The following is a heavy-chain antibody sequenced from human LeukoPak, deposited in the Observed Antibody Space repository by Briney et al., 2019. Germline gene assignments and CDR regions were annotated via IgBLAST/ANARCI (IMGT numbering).Heavy chain of an antibody. V-gene: IGHV5-51*01. Sequence: AGESLKISCKGSGYNFASYWIGWVRQMPGKGLEWMGIIYPGDSDTRYSPSFQGQVTISADKSISTAYLQWSSLKASDTAMYYCARQDTAMVTSADYWGQGTLVTVSS. D-gene: IGHD5-18*01. CDR1: GYNFASYW. J-gene: IGHJ4*02. CDR3: ARQDTAMVTSADY. CDR2: IYPGDSDT.